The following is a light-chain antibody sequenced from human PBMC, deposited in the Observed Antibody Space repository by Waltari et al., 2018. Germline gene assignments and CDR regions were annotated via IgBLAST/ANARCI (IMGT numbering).Light chain of an antibody. CDR2: LGS. V-gene: IGKV2-28*01. CDR1: QSLLHSTVYNY. Sequence: DTVMTQSPLSLPVTPGEPASISSGPSQSLLHSTVYNYLDWYLQKPGRSPQLLLFLGSSRASGVPDRFSGSGSGTDFTLKISRVEAEDVGVYYCMQALQTPRSFGQGTKVEIK. CDR3: MQALQTPRS. J-gene: IGKJ1*01.